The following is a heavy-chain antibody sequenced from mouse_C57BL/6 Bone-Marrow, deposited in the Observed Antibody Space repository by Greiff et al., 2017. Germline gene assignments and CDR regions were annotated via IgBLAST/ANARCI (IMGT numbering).Heavy chain of an antibody. CDR2: IDTYNDNT. D-gene: IGHD1-1*01. CDR3: ARITTTY. V-gene: IGHV1-67*01. J-gene: IGHJ3*01. CDR1: GYTFTDYA. Sequence: VQRVESGPEVVRPGVSVKISCKGSGYTFTDYAMHWVKQSHAKSLDWIGVIDTYNDNTYYNQKFKGKATMTVDRSSSTAYMELASLTSEDSAIYYCARITTTYWGQGTLVTVSA.